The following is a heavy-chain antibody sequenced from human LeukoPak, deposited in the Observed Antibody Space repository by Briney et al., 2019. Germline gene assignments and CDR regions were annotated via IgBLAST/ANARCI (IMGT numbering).Heavy chain of an antibody. CDR1: GFTFSSYD. CDR3: AIGEGGNAFCI. Sequence: PGGSLRLSCAASGFTFSSYDMSWVRQTPGTPGEGLEGGSAIIARGGSTCYAASVKGRFTIPRDKSKNTLYRQMNSLRAENTALYYFAIGEGGNAFCIWGQGKLVIVSP. CDR2: IIARGGST. V-gene: IGHV3-23*01. D-gene: IGHD3-10*01. J-gene: IGHJ3*02.